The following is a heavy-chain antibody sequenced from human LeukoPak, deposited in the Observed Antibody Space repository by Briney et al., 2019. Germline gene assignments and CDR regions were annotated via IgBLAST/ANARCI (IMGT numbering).Heavy chain of an antibody. Sequence: SETLSLTCTVSGGSISNYYWSWIRQPAGRGLEWIGRVQSSGSTYYNPSLKIRVTMSADTSQNHFSLKLTSVTAADAAVYYCARGRTYYYGSGSYYMRYFDYWGQGTLVTVSS. CDR2: VQSSGST. V-gene: IGHV4-4*07. CDR3: ARGRTYYYGSGSYYMRYFDY. J-gene: IGHJ4*02. CDR1: GGSISNYY. D-gene: IGHD3-10*01.